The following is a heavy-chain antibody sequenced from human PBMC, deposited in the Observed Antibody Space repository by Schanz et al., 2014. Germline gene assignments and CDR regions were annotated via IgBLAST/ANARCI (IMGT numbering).Heavy chain of an antibody. CDR2: IYSDGRT. D-gene: IGHD4-17*01. J-gene: IGHJ6*02. CDR3: ARVRAYDYGAEAHGMDV. Sequence: EVQLVESGGGLIQPGGSLRLSCVASGFTVSSNYMSWVRQAPGKGLEWVSVIYSDGRTYYGDSVKGRFTISRDNSKNTLYLQMNSLRAEDTAVYYCARVRAYDYGAEAHGMDVWGHGTTVTFSS. CDR1: GFTVSSNY. V-gene: IGHV3-53*01.